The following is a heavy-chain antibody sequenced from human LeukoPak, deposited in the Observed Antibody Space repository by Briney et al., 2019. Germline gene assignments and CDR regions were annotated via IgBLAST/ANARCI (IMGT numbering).Heavy chain of an antibody. CDR1: GGSISSYY. J-gene: IGHJ4*02. D-gene: IGHD6-19*01. Sequence: SETLSLTCTVSGGSISSYYWSWIRQPAGKGLEWIGRIYTIGSTNYNPSLKSRVTMSVDTSKNQFSLKLSSVTAADTAVYYCARGGSGWDGNYFDYWGQGTLVTVSS. V-gene: IGHV4-4*07. CDR3: ARGGSGWDGNYFDY. CDR2: IYTIGST.